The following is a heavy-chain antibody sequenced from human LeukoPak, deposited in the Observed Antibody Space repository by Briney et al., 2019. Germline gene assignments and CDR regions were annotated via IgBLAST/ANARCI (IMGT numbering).Heavy chain of an antibody. Sequence: SETLSLTCAVSGVSISSNLWWTWVRQPPGKGLEWIAEIHHSGSINYNPSLKSRVTISVDKAKNQFSLNLNSVTAADTAVYYCARGGDRSFDYLGQGTLVTVSS. J-gene: IGHJ4*02. CDR1: GVSISSNLW. CDR2: IHHSGSI. D-gene: IGHD3-10*01. CDR3: ARGGDRSFDY. V-gene: IGHV4-4*02.